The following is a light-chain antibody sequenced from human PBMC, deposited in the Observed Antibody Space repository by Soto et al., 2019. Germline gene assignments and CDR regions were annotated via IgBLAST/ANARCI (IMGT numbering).Light chain of an antibody. CDR2: AAS. V-gene: IGKV1-9*01. Sequence: DIQLTQSPSFLSASVGDSLTIPCRASQGISSYLAWYQQKPGKAPKLLIYAASTLQSGVPSRFSGSGSGTEFTLTISSLQPEDFATYYCQQLNSYFFGGGTKVDIK. J-gene: IGKJ4*01. CDR1: QGISSY. CDR3: QQLNSYF.